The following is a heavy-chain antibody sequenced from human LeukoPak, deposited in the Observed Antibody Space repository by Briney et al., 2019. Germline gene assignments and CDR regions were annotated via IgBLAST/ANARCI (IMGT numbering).Heavy chain of an antibody. J-gene: IGHJ4*02. CDR2: IYSGGST. CDR3: AIGRAAYSSSWYSY. CDR1: GFTVSSNY. D-gene: IGHD6-13*01. Sequence: GGSLRLSCAASGFTVSSNYMSWVRQAPGKGLEWVSVIYSGGSTYYADSVKGRFTISRDNSKNTLYLQMNSLRAEDTAVYYCAIGRAAYSSSWYSYWGQGTLVTVSS. V-gene: IGHV3-66*01.